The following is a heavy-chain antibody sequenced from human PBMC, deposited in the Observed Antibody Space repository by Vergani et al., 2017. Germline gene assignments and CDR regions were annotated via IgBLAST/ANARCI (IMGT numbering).Heavy chain of an antibody. D-gene: IGHD2-2*01. J-gene: IGHJ6*02. CDR1: GFTFSSYS. V-gene: IGHV3-21*01. CDR2: ISSSSSYI. Sequence: EVQLVESGGGLVKPGGSLRLSCAASGFTFSSYSMNWVRQAPGKGLEWVSSISSSSSYIYYADSVKGRFTISRDNAKNSRYLQMNSLRAEDTAVYYCAREGILKGYCSSTSCYRTNYYYYYGMDVWGQGTTVTVSS. CDR3: AREGILKGYCSSTSCYRTNYYYYYGMDV.